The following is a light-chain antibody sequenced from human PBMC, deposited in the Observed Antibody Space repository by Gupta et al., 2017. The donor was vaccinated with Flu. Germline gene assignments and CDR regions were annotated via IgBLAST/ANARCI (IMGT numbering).Light chain of an antibody. V-gene: IGLV1-47*01. CDR3: SSANNVKRFDV. CDR2: TNN. CDR1: ILNIGCHA. J-gene: IGLJ1*01. Sequence: QSVLTQPPSVSGTPVQRVTISCSGSILNIGCHAGWWYQQFQGTAPRLFLDTNNGRPSAVPDRFSCSTSCAYESPTTTRLRSEDEADEDYCSSANNVKRFDVFGTGTKVTVL.